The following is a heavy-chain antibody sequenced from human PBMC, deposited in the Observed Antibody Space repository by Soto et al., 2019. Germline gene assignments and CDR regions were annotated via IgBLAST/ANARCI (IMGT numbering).Heavy chain of an antibody. J-gene: IGHJ6*02. V-gene: IGHV4-34*01. CDR3: ARGVLLWFGESKIKKYGMDV. CDR1: GGSFSGYY. D-gene: IGHD3-10*01. Sequence: SETLSLTCAVYGGSFSGYYWSWIRQPPGKGLEWIGEINHSGSTNYNPSLKSRVTISVDTSKNQFSLKLSSVTAADTAVYYCARGVLLWFGESKIKKYGMDVWGQGTTGT. CDR2: INHSGST.